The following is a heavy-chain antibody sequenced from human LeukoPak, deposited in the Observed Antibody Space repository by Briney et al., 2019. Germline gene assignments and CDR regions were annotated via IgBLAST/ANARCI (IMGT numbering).Heavy chain of an antibody. Sequence: ASVKVSCKASGYTFTTYYMHWVRQAPGQGLEWMGRINPSGGSTTYAQKFQGRVTMTRDMSTSTVYMELSSLRSDDTAVYYCARRVYCNVASCFRGANWFDPWGQGTLVTVSS. D-gene: IGHD2-15*01. CDR3: ARRVYCNVASCFRGANWFDP. J-gene: IGHJ5*02. CDR1: GYTFTTYY. CDR2: INPSGGST. V-gene: IGHV1-46*01.